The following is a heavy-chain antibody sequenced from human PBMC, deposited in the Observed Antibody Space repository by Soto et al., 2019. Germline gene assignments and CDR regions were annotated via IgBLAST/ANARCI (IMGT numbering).Heavy chain of an antibody. J-gene: IGHJ6*03. CDR3: ARDGVVVVGEYYYYYMDV. V-gene: IGHV1-3*01. CDR1: GYTFTSYA. Sequence: ASVKVSCKASGYTFTSYAMHWVRQAPGQRLEWMGWINAGNGNTKYSQKFQGRVTITRDTSASTAYMELSSLRSEDTAVYYCARDGVVVVGEYYYYYMDVWGKGTTVTVS. CDR2: INAGNGNT. D-gene: IGHD2-15*01.